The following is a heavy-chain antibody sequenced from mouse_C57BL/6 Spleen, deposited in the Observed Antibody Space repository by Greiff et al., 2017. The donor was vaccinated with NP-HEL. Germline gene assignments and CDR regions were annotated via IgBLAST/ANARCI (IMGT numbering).Heavy chain of an antibody. CDR2: ISSGGSYT. D-gene: IGHD2-4*01. J-gene: IGHJ3*01. CDR1: GFTFSSYG. CDR3: ARQRDYGFAY. Sequence: EVHLVESGGDLVKPGGSLKLSCAASGFTFSSYGMSWVRQTPDKRLEWVATISSGGSYTYYPASVKGRFTISRNNAQNTLYLQMSSLKSEDTAMYYCARQRDYGFAYWGQGTLVTVSA. V-gene: IGHV5-6*01.